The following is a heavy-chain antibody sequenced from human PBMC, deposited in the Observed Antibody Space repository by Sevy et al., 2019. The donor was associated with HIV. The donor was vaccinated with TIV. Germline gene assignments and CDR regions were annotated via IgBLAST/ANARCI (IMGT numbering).Heavy chain of an antibody. CDR3: ARDPSGTTFVWYFDL. D-gene: IGHD1-7*01. CDR1: GFTFSSYA. V-gene: IGHV3-30-3*01. CDR2: ISYDGSNK. J-gene: IGHJ2*01. Sequence: GGSLRLSCAASGFTFSSYAMHWVRQAPGKGLEWVAVISYDGSNKYYADSVKGRFTISRDNSKNTLYLQMNSLRAEDTAVYYCARDPSGTTFVWYFDLWGRDTLVTVSS.